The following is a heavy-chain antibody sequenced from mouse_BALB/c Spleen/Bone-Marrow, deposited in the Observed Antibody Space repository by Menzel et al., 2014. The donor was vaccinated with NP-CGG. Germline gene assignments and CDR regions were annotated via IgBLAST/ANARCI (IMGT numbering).Heavy chain of an antibody. V-gene: IGHV5-17*02. CDR3: TRGGNWDDFDY. CDR1: GFTFSSFG. Sequence: EVKVEESGGGLVQPGGSRKLSCAASGFTFSSFGMHWVRQAPEKGLEWVAYISSGSSIIYYADTVRGRLTISRDDPKNTLFLQMTSLRSEDTAMYYCTRGGNWDDFDYWGQGTTLTVSS. J-gene: IGHJ2*01. D-gene: IGHD4-1*01. CDR2: ISSGSSII.